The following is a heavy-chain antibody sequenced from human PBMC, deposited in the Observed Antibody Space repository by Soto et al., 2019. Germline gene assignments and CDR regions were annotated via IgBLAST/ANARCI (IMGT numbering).Heavy chain of an antibody. Sequence: SETLSLTCTVSGGSISSSSYYWGWIRQPPGKGLEWIGSIYYSGSTYYNPSLKSRVTISVDTSKNQFSLKLSSVTAADTAVYYCARHESGSYYKGIGNAFDIWGQGTMDTVSS. J-gene: IGHJ3*02. CDR2: IYYSGST. CDR3: ARHESGSYYKGIGNAFDI. CDR1: GGSISSSSYY. V-gene: IGHV4-39*01. D-gene: IGHD1-26*01.